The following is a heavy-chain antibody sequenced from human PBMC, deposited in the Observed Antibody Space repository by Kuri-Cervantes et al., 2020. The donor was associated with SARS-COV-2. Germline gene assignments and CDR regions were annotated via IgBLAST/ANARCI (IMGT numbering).Heavy chain of an antibody. Sequence: GGSLRLSCAASGFTFSSYGMHWVRQASGKGLEWVGRIRSKANSYATAYAASVKGRFTISRDGSKNTAYLQMNSLKTEDTAVYYCTRLVDYGDYLGYWGQGTLVTVSS. V-gene: IGHV3-73*01. CDR2: IRSKANSYAT. CDR3: TRLVDYGDYLGY. CDR1: GFTFSSYG. J-gene: IGHJ4*02. D-gene: IGHD4-17*01.